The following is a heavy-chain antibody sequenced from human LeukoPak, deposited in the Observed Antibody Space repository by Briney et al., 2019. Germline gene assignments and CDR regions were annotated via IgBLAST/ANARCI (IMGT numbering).Heavy chain of an antibody. Sequence: GESLKIFCKGSGYSFSSYWNGWVRQLAGKELEWMGSSYPGDSETIYSLTFQGQVTISADKSISTAYRQMSSRKASDTAMYYCARLGGKKNHDSDAWGKGTTVTASS. CDR2: SYPGDSET. D-gene: IGHD1-14*01. CDR3: ARLGGKKNHDSDA. V-gene: IGHV5-51*01. CDR1: GYSFSSYW. J-gene: IGHJ6*04.